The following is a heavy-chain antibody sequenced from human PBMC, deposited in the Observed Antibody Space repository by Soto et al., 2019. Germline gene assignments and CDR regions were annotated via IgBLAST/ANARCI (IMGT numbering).Heavy chain of an antibody. CDR1: GYTFTSYD. CDR3: AREIGSGWYRAYYYGMDV. J-gene: IGHJ6*02. Sequence: QVQLVQSGAEVKKPGASVKVSCKASGYTFTSYDINWVRQATGQGLEWMGWMNPNSGNTGYAQKFQGRVTMTRNTSIRTAYMELSSLRSEDTAVYYFAREIGSGWYRAYYYGMDVWGQGTTVTVSS. D-gene: IGHD6-19*01. V-gene: IGHV1-8*01. CDR2: MNPNSGNT.